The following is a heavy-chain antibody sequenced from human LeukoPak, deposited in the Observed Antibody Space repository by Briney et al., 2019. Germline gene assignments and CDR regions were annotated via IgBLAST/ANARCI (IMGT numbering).Heavy chain of an antibody. J-gene: IGHJ4*02. CDR1: GGSISSSSYY. CDR3: ARSGPGQQLVPVY. V-gene: IGHV4-39*07. CDR2: IYYSGST. Sequence: SETLSLTCTVSGGSISSSSYYWGWIRQPPGKGLEWIGSIYYSGSTYYNPSLKSRVTISVDTSKNQFSLKLSSVTAADTAVYYCARSGPGQQLVPVYWGQGTLVTVSS. D-gene: IGHD6-13*01.